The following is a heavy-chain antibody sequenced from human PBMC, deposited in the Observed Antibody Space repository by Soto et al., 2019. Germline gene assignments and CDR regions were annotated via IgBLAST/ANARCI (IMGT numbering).Heavy chain of an antibody. CDR1: GGSISSGGYY. CDR3: ARDSSGWYNYFDY. Sequence: SETLSLTCTVSGGSISSGGYYWSWIRQHPGKGLEWIGYIYYSGSTYYNPSLKSRVTISVDTSKNQFSLKLSSVTAADTAVYYCARDSSGWYNYFDYWGQGTLVTVSS. J-gene: IGHJ4*02. CDR2: IYYSGST. V-gene: IGHV4-31*03. D-gene: IGHD6-19*01.